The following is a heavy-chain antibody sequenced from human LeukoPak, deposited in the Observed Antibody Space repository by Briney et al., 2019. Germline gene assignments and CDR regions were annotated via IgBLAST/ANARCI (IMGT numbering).Heavy chain of an antibody. V-gene: IGHV4-39*07. CDR3: ASIIAEAGYYFDY. CDR1: GGSISSGSYY. Sequence: TSETLSLTCTVSGGSISSGSYYWGWIRQPPGKGLEWIGSIYHSGSTYYNPSLKSRVTISVDTSKNQFSLKLSSVTAADTAVYYCASIIAEAGYYFDYWGQGTLVTVSS. CDR2: IYHSGST. J-gene: IGHJ4*02. D-gene: IGHD6-19*01.